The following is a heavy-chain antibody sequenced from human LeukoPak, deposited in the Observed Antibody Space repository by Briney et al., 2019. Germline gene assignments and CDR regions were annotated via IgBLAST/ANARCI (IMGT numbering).Heavy chain of an antibody. J-gene: IGHJ4*02. Sequence: GESLKISCKGSGYSFTSYWISGVRQMPGKGLEWMGRIDPSDSYTNYSPSFQGHVTISADKSISTAYLQWSSLKASDTAMYYCAWGSGGAFDYWGQGTLVTVSS. CDR2: IDPSDSYT. CDR1: GYSFTSYW. D-gene: IGHD3-10*01. V-gene: IGHV5-10-1*01. CDR3: AWGSGGAFDY.